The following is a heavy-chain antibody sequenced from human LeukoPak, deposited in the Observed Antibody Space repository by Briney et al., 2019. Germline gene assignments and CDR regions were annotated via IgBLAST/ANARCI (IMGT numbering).Heavy chain of an antibody. CDR3: ARGPLRHYYGSGDDAFDI. V-gene: IGHV4-59*01. CDR1: GGSISSYY. J-gene: IGHJ3*02. Sequence: KASETLSLTCTVSGGSISSYYWSWIRQPPGKGLEWIGYIYYSGSTNYNPSLKSRVTISVDTSKNQFSLKLSSVTAADTAVYYCARGPLRHYYGSGDDAFDIWGQGTTVTVSS. CDR2: IYYSGST. D-gene: IGHD3-10*01.